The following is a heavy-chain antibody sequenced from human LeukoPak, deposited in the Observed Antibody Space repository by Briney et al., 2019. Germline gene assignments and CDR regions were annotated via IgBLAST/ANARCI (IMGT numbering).Heavy chain of an antibody. Sequence: SETLSLTCTVSGGSLSSYYWSWIRQPPGKGLEWIGYIYYSGSTKYNPSLKSRVTISVDTSKNQFSLKLSSVTAADTAVYYCARGNHYDSRTYYRAFDIWGQGTMVTVSS. D-gene: IGHD3-22*01. CDR3: ARGNHYDSRTYYRAFDI. CDR2: IYYSGST. V-gene: IGHV4-59*01. J-gene: IGHJ3*02. CDR1: GGSLSSYY.